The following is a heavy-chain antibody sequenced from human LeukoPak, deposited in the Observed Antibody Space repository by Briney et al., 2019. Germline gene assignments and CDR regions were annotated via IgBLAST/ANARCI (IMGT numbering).Heavy chain of an antibody. Sequence: GGSLRLSCVASGLSVSSNYMSWVRQAPGKGLEWVSVIYRDGSSYYAESVKGRFTISRDNSKNTLDIQMNSLRAEDTAVYYCARSFYDILIGYYQYFDYWGQGTLVTVSS. CDR3: ARSFYDILIGYYQYFDY. CDR2: IYRDGSS. J-gene: IGHJ4*02. V-gene: IGHV3-66*01. D-gene: IGHD3-9*01. CDR1: GLSVSSNY.